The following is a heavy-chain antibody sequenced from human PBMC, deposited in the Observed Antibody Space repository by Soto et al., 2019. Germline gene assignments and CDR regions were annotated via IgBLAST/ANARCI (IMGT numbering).Heavy chain of an antibody. D-gene: IGHD2-15*01. CDR2: TNGAMGGT. CDR1: GFTFSYYA. J-gene: IGHJ4*02. Sequence: VQLFESVGALVQPGGSLRLSWAASGFTFSYYAMSWVRQAPGRGLEWCSSTNGAMGGTFDAGFVTGRCNVSRDNTKNMVYIEMTSLRAEDTAVYDCAKGINYPYYFDHWFQGTMVTVSS. CDR3: AKGINYPYYFDH. V-gene: IGHV3-23*01.